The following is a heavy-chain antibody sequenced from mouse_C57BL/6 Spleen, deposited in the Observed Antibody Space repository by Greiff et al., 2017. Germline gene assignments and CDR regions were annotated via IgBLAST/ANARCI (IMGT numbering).Heavy chain of an antibody. J-gene: IGHJ4*01. CDR2: ISSGSSTI. D-gene: IGHD4-1*01. CDR1: GFTFSDYG. V-gene: IGHV5-17*01. CDR3: AKSYWDHAMDY. Sequence: EVKVVESGGGLVKPGGSLKLSCAASGFTFSDYGMHWVRQAPEKGLEWVAYISSGSSTIYYADTVKGRFTISRDNAKNTLFLQMTSLRSEDTAMYYCAKSYWDHAMDYWGQGTSVTVSS.